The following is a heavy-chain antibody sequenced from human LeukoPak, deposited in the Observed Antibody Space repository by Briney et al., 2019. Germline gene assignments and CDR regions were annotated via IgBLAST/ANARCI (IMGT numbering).Heavy chain of an antibody. J-gene: IGHJ2*01. D-gene: IGHD6-13*01. CDR1: GYTFTNYG. CDR3: ASSIAAARPHYWYFDL. CDR2: ITTYNGNT. Sequence: ASVKVSCKASGYTFTNYGIRWVRQAPGQGLEWMGGITTYNGNTNYAQKLQGRVTMTTDTSTTTAYMELRSLRSDDTAVYYCASSIAAARPHYWYFDLWGRGTLVTVSS. V-gene: IGHV1-18*01.